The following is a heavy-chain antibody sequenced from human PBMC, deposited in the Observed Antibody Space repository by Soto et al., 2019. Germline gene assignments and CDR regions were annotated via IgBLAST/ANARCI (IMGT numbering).Heavy chain of an antibody. Sequence: EVQLVESGGGLGQPGGSLRLSCAASGVTVSSNSMSWVRQAPGKGLEWVSVIYSGGSTYYADSVKGRFTIYRDNSKITLYRQMNSLRAEVTAVYYCARHGYNYGGGYFDYWGQGTLVTVSS. D-gene: IGHD5-18*01. CDR1: GVTVSSNS. J-gene: IGHJ4*02. CDR3: ARHGYNYGGGYFDY. V-gene: IGHV3-66*04. CDR2: IYSGGST.